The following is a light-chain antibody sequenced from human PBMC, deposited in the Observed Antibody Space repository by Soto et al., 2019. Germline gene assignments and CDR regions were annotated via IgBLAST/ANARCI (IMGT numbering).Light chain of an antibody. CDR2: KDS. J-gene: IGLJ2*01. V-gene: IGLV3-27*01. CDR1: VLAKKY. Sequence: SYELTQPSSVSVSPGQTARITCSGDVLAKKYGRWFQQRPGQAPVLLIYKDSERPSGIPERFSGSSSGTTVTLTISGAQVEDDAAYYCCSASNKSLGVFGGGTKLTVL. CDR3: CSASNKSLGV.